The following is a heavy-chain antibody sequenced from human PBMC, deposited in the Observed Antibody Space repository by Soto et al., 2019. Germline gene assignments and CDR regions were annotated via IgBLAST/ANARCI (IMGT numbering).Heavy chain of an antibody. D-gene: IGHD3-22*01. CDR3: ARVYDKERAYYYDSSGLNED. CDR1: GGSISSSNW. CDR2: IYHSGST. V-gene: IGHV4-4*02. Sequence: QVQLQESGPGLVKPSGTLSLTCAVSGGSISSSNWWSWVRQPPGKGLEWIGEIYHSGSTNYNPSLKSRVTISVDKSKNQFSLKLSSVTAADTAVYYCARVYDKERAYYYDSSGLNEDWRQGTLVTVSS. J-gene: IGHJ4*02.